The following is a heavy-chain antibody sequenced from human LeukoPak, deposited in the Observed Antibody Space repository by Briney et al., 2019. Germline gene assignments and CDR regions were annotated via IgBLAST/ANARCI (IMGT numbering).Heavy chain of an antibody. Sequence: PGGSLRLSCAASGFTFSNYAMNWVRQAPGKGLEWVSGISGSGGNTYYADSVKGHFTISRDNSKNTLYVQLNGLRAEDTAVYYCAKDRYSSTTCSPDYWGQGTLVTVSS. J-gene: IGHJ4*02. D-gene: IGHD2-2*01. CDR3: AKDRYSSTTCSPDY. V-gene: IGHV3-23*01. CDR1: GFTFSNYA. CDR2: ISGSGGNT.